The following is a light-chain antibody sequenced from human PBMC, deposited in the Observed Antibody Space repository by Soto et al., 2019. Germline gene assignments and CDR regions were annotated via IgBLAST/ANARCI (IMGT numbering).Light chain of an antibody. CDR1: SCDVGGYNY. Sequence: QSALTQPASVSGSPGQSITISCTGTSCDVGGYNYVSWYQQHPGKAPKLMIYEVSNRPSGVSNRFSASKSGNTASLTISGLQAEDEADYYCSSYTSSSTRVFGTGTKVTVL. V-gene: IGLV2-14*01. CDR2: EVS. CDR3: SSYTSSSTRV. J-gene: IGLJ1*01.